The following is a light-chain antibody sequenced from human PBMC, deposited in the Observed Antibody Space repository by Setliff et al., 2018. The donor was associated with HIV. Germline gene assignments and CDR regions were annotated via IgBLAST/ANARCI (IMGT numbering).Light chain of an antibody. J-gene: IGLJ1*01. CDR3: CSYAGSYTYV. Sequence: ALAQPASVSGSPGQSVTISCTGTSSDIGGYNYVSWYQQHPGKAPKLMIYDVTKRPSGVPDRFSGSKSGNTASLTISGLQAEDEADYYCCSYAGSYTYVFGTGTKVTVL. CDR2: DVT. V-gene: IGLV2-11*01. CDR1: SSDIGGYNY.